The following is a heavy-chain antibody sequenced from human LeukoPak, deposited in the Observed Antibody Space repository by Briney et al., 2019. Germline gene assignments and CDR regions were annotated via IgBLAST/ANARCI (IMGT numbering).Heavy chain of an antibody. V-gene: IGHV3-21*06. Sequence: GSLRLSCTASGLTFSTSGFNWVRQAPGKGLEWVASIGPTGSDRYHAGSIKGRFTISRDNANNFLYLQMNSLRAEDTAVYYYATETNGRHYDYWGQGTLLTVSS. CDR2: IGPTGSDR. CDR1: GLTFSTSG. D-gene: IGHD1-14*01. J-gene: IGHJ4*02. CDR3: ATETNGRHYDY.